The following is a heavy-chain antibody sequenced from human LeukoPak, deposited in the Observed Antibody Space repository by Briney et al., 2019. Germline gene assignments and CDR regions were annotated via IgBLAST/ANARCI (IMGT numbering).Heavy chain of an antibody. CDR1: GFTFSDYY. Sequence: GGSLRLSCAASGFTFSDYYMSWIRQAPGKGLEWVAVIWYDGSNKYYADSVKGRFTISRDNSKNTLYLQVNSLRAEDTAVYYCARDELAVAKKGFLDSWGQGTLVTVSS. J-gene: IGHJ4*02. CDR2: IWYDGSNK. D-gene: IGHD6-19*01. V-gene: IGHV3-33*08. CDR3: ARDELAVAKKGFLDS.